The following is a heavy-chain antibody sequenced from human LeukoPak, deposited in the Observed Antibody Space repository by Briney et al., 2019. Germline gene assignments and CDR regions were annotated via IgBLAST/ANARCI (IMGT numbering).Heavy chain of an antibody. V-gene: IGHV3-7*01. CDR1: GFTFSSYW. CDR2: IKQDGSER. Sequence: GGSLRLSCAASGFTFSSYWMSWVRQAPGKGLEWVANIKQDGSERYYVDPVKGRFTISRDNAKNSLYLQMNSLRAEDTAVYYCARDQAAAGSDAFDIWGQGTMVSVSS. CDR3: ARDQAAAGSDAFDI. J-gene: IGHJ3*02. D-gene: IGHD6-13*01.